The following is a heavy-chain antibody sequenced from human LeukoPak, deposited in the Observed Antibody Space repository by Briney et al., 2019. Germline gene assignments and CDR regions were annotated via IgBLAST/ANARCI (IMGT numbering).Heavy chain of an antibody. D-gene: IGHD4-11*01. CDR3: AKEGRPPRADEYSNYLFDDY. Sequence: GASVKVSCKASGYTFTSYAMNWVRQAPGQGLEWMGWINTNTGNPTYAQGFTGRFVFSLDTSVSTAYLQISSLKAEDTAVYYCAKEGRPPRADEYSNYLFDDYWGQGTLVTVSS. CDR2: INTNTGNP. CDR1: GYTFTSYA. J-gene: IGHJ4*02. V-gene: IGHV7-4-1*02.